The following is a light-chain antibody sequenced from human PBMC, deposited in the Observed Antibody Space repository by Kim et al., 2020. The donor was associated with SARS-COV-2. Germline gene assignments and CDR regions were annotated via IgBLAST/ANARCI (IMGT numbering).Light chain of an antibody. V-gene: IGLV1-44*01. CDR1: SSNIGSNN. CDR3: AVWDDSLKQGV. J-gene: IGLJ3*02. CDR2: SNN. Sequence: ELTQPPSASGTPGQRVTISCSGSSSNIGSNNVVWYQQLPGAAPNLLIYSNNHRPSGIPDRFSGSRSGTSASLAISGLQSGDEADYYCAVWDDSLKQGVFGGGTQLTVL.